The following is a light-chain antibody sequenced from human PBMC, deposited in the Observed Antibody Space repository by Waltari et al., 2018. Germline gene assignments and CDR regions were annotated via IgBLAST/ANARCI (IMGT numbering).Light chain of an antibody. Sequence: SYVLTQPPSVSVAPGQTATITCGGDNIGSYSVHWYQQKPGQAPVLVVYDDADRPSGIPDRFSGSNSANTATLAISRVEAGDEADYFCHVLDTGRDYQGFFGSGTKVTVL. J-gene: IGLJ1*01. CDR1: NIGSYS. CDR2: DDA. V-gene: IGLV3-21*02. CDR3: HVLDTGRDYQGF.